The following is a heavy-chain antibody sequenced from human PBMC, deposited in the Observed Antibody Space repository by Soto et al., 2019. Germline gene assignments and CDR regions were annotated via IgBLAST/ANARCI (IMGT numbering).Heavy chain of an antibody. J-gene: IGHJ4*02. CDR1: GYGFTTYG. CDR3: ARGRYRDY. V-gene: IGHV1-18*01. Sequence: QVHLVQSGAEVKKPGASVKVSCKGSGYGFTTYGITWVRQAPGQGLEWMAWISAHNGNTNYEQKLQGRVTVTRDTSTSTAYMELWSLRSDDTAVYYCARGRYRDYWGQGALVTVSS. D-gene: IGHD1-1*01. CDR2: ISAHNGNT.